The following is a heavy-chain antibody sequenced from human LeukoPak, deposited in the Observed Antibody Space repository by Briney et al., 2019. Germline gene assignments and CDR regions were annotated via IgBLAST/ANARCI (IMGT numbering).Heavy chain of an antibody. J-gene: IGHJ4*02. CDR2: IYYSGST. CDR1: GGSISSYY. CDR3: AREDSGSYGV. Sequence: SETLSLACTVSGGSISSYYWSWIRQPPGKGLEWIGYIYYSGSTNYNPSLKSRVTISVDTSKNQFSLKLSSVTAADTAVYYCAREDSGSYGVWGQGTLVTVSS. V-gene: IGHV4-59*01. D-gene: IGHD1-26*01.